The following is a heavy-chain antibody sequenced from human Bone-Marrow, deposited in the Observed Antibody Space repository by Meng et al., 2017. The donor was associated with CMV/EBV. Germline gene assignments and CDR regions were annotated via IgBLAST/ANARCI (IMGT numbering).Heavy chain of an antibody. CDR1: GGSVSRGSYY. CDR2: IYYNGGT. V-gene: IGHV4-61*01. Sequence: SETLSLTCTVSGGSVSRGSYYWNWIRQTPGKGLEWIGNIYYNGGTNYNPSLKSRVTISVDTSKSQFSLKLSSVTAADTAVYHCARFPGPYSSSSAQNYYYGMDVWGQGTTVTVSS. CDR3: ARFPGPYSSSSAQNYYYGMDV. J-gene: IGHJ6*02. D-gene: IGHD6-6*01.